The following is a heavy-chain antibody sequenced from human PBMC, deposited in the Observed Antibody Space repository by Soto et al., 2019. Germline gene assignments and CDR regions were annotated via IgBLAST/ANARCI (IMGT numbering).Heavy chain of an antibody. J-gene: IGHJ4*01. Sequence: GSLRLSCAASGFTFSNYAMSWARQAPGSGLERVSGISGDGGGTYYADSVTGRFTISRDNSKNTLSVQMNSLRAEDTAVYYCAKGLRLPFDYWGHGTLVTVSS. CDR3: AKGLRLPFDY. V-gene: IGHV3-23*01. CDR2: ISGDGGGT. D-gene: IGHD2-8*01. CDR1: GFTFSNYA.